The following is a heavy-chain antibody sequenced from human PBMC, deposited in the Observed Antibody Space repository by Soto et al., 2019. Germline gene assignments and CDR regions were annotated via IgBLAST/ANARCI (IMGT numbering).Heavy chain of an antibody. V-gene: IGHV6-1*01. D-gene: IGHD3-22*01. CDR3: ARGLTDYDSSGYYDWFDP. CDR2: TYYRSKWYN. J-gene: IGHJ5*02. CDR1: GDSVSRNIAA. Sequence: SQTLSLTCAISGDSVSRNIAAWNWIRQSPSRGLEWLGRTYYRSKWYNDYAVSVKSRITINPDTSKNQFSLQLNSVTPEDTAVYYCARGLTDYDSSGYYDWFDPWGQGTLVTVSS.